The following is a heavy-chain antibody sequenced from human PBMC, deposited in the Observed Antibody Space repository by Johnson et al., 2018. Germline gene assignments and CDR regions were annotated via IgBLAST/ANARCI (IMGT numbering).Heavy chain of an antibody. D-gene: IGHD6-19*01. CDR1: GFTFSSYG. CDR2: IWYDGSNK. J-gene: IGHJ1*01. CDR3: ATKIGYSSGWGLFQH. Sequence: QVQLVESGGGVVQPGRSLRLSCAASGFTFSSYGMHWVRQAPGKGLEWVAVIWYDGSNKYYADSVKCRFTISRDNSKNTLYLQMNSLRDEDTAVYYCATKIGYSSGWGLFQHWGQGTLVTVSS. V-gene: IGHV3-33*01.